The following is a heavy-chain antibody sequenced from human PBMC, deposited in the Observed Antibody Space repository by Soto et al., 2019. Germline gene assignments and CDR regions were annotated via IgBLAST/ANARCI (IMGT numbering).Heavy chain of an antibody. CDR1: GGSFSGYY. D-gene: IGHD5-12*01. CDR2: INHSGST. CDR3: ARHVGDIVATSYYYYGMDV. V-gene: IGHV4-34*01. Sequence: ASETLSLTCAVYGGSFSGYYWSWIRQPPGKGLEWIGEINHSGSTNYNPSLKSRVTISVDTSKNQFSLKLSSVTAADTAVYYCARHVGDIVATSYYYYGMDVWGQGTTVTVSS. J-gene: IGHJ6*02.